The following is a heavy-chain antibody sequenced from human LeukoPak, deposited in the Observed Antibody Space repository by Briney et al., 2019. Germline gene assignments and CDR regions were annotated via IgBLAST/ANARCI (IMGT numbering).Heavy chain of an antibody. D-gene: IGHD2-21*02. Sequence: GGSLRLSYAASGFTFSSYAMSWVRQAPGKGLEWVSAISGSGGSTYYADSVKGRFTISRDNSKNTLYLQMNSLRAEDTAVYYCRMVTAITGDDAFDIWGQGTMVTVSS. V-gene: IGHV3-23*01. J-gene: IGHJ3*02. CDR3: RMVTAITGDDAFDI. CDR2: ISGSGGST. CDR1: GFTFSSYA.